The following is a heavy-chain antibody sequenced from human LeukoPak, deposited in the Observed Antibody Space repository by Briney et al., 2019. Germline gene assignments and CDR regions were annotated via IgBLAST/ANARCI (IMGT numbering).Heavy chain of an antibody. D-gene: IGHD6-13*01. CDR2: INHSGST. Sequence: SETLSLTCAVYGGSFSGYYWSWIRQPPGKGLEWIGEINHSGSTNYNPSLKSRVTISVDTSKNQFSLKLSSVAAADTAVYYCARVEGAATNWYFDLWGRGTLVTVSS. V-gene: IGHV4-34*01. CDR3: ARVEGAATNWYFDL. CDR1: GGSFSGYY. J-gene: IGHJ2*01.